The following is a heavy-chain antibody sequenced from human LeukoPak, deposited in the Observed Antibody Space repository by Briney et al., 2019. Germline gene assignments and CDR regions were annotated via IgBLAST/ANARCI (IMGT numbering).Heavy chain of an antibody. D-gene: IGHD2-2*01. CDR1: GYTFTNYW. CDR2: IYPGDSDT. J-gene: IGHJ4*02. CDR3: ARQAYCSSTSCYSPFDY. Sequence: GESLKISCKGSGYTFTNYWIGWVRQMPGKGLEWMGIIYPGDSDTRYSPSFQGQVTISADKSISTAYLQWSSLKASDTAMYYCARQAYCSSTSCYSPFDYWGRGTLVTVSS. V-gene: IGHV5-51*01.